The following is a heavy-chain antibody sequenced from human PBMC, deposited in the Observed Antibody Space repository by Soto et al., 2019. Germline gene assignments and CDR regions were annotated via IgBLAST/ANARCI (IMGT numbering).Heavy chain of an antibody. CDR3: ERGAAEANYCYPAIDV. J-gene: IGHJ6*02. CDR1: GYTFTGYG. V-gene: IGHV1-2*04. Sequence: QVQLVQSGAEVKKPGASVKVSCKASGYTFTGYGMRWVRQAPGQGLEWMGWINPNSGGTNYAQKFQGWVTMTSDTTNTTACTAESKLRSVETDDYDLERGAAEANYCYPAIDVWGQGTLVTVSS. D-gene: IGHD2-15*01. CDR2: INPNSGGT.